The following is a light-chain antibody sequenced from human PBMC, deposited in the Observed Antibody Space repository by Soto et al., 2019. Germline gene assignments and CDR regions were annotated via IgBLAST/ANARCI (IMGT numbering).Light chain of an antibody. CDR1: SGSIANNY. J-gene: IGLJ2*01. CDR2: ENN. V-gene: IGLV6-57*04. Sequence: NFMLTQPHSVSESPGKTLSISCTRSSGSIANNYVQWYQQRPGSAPTTVIYENNQRLSGVPDRFSGSTDGSSNSASLTISGLQTEEAAEYYCQSYDSDFVVFGGGTKVTVL. CDR3: QSYDSDFVV.